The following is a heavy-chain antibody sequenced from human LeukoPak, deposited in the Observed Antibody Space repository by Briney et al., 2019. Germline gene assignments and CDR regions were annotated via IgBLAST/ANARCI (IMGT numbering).Heavy chain of an antibody. CDR1: GFTLSSYW. J-gene: IGHJ4*02. Sequence: PGGSLRLSCAAPGFTLSSYWMSWVRQAPGKGLEWVANINEDGSMKNYVDPLKGRFTISRDNTKNSMYLQMNSLRAEDTAVYYCARDEPGYGEFLLYWGQGTLVTVSS. D-gene: IGHD3-10*01. CDR3: ARDEPGYGEFLLY. V-gene: IGHV3-7*01. CDR2: INEDGSMK.